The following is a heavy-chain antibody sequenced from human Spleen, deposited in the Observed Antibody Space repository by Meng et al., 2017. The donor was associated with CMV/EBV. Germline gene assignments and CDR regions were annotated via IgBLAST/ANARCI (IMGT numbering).Heavy chain of an antibody. Sequence: ASVKVSCKAPGYTFNTHGISWVRLAPGHGLEWMGWISASNGKTNYAQKFQGRVTMTADTSTTTVYMHLRSLRSEDTAVYYCARDAGGSSPSDYWGQGTLVTVSS. V-gene: IGHV1-18*01. J-gene: IGHJ4*02. CDR2: ISASNGKT. D-gene: IGHD6-13*01. CDR3: ARDAGGSSPSDY. CDR1: GYTFNTHG.